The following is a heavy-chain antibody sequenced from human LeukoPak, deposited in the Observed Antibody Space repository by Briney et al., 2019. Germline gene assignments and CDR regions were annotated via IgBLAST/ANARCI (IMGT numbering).Heavy chain of an antibody. J-gene: IGHJ4*02. D-gene: IGHD3-10*01. Sequence: TGGSLRLSCAASGFTFSNYNMNWIRQPQGKGLQWVSYISSSSNIIYYADSVRGRFTISRDNAKNSLFLQMNSLRAEDTAVYYCARDFAREFTIDYWGQGTLVSVSS. CDR1: GFTFSNYN. V-gene: IGHV3-48*01. CDR2: ISSSSNII. CDR3: ARDFAREFTIDY.